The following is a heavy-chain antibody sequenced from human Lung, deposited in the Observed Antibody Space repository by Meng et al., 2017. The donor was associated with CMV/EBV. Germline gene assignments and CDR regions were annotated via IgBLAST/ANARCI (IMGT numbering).Heavy chain of an antibody. CDR1: GYMFNIYW. V-gene: IGHV5-51*01. CDR2: IYPGDSDV. Sequence: GESXKISCKVSGYMFNIYWIGWVRQKPGKGLEWICIIYPGDSDVMYTPSFQGQVTISDDKSTNTAYLQWSGLRASDTAMYYCARQDWTSGLRAYYFDYWAQGTXVTVSS. J-gene: IGHJ4*02. D-gene: IGHD3/OR15-3a*01. CDR3: ARQDWTSGLRAYYFDY.